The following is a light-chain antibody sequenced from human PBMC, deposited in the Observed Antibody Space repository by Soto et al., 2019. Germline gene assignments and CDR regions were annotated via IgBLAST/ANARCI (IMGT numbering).Light chain of an antibody. CDR2: DAS. CDR1: QSVSSY. J-gene: IGKJ5*01. CDR3: QLRSNWPSIS. Sequence: VLTQSPATLSLAPGGRATLSCRASQSVSSYLAWYQQKPGQAPRLLIYDASNRATGIPARFSGSGSGTDFTLTISCLEPEDFAVYYCQLRSNWPSISFGQGTRLEIK. V-gene: IGKV3-11*01.